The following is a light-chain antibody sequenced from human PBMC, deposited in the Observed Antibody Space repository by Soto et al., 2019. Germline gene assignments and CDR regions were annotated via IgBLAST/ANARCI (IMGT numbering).Light chain of an antibody. V-gene: IGLV1-40*01. J-gene: IGLJ2*01. CDR2: GNI. Sequence: QSVLTQPPSVSGAPGQRVTISCTGSSSNIGAGYDVHWYQQVPGTAPKLLIYGNINRPPGVPDRFSGSKSGTSASLAITGLQADDEADYYCQSYDSSLTVVFGGGTKVTVL. CDR3: QSYDSSLTVV. CDR1: SSNIGAGYD.